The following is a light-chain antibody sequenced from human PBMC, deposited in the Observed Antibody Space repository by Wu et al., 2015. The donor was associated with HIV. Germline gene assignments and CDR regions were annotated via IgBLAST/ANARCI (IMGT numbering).Light chain of an antibody. J-gene: IGKJ1*01. CDR1: QSVTSSY. V-gene: IGKV3-20*01. CDR3: QQYGNSVWT. CDR2: GAS. Sequence: EIVLTQSPGTLSLSPGERATLSCRASQSVTSSYLAWHQQKPGQAPRLLIYGASTRAPGIPDRFSGSGSGRDFTLTISRLEPEDFAVYYCQQYGNSVWTFGQGDQGGNQT.